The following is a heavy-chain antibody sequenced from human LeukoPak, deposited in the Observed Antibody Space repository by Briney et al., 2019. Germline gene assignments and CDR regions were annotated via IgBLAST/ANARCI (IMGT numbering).Heavy chain of an antibody. CDR2: INPNSGGT. J-gene: IGHJ4*02. D-gene: IGHD2-15*01. CDR3: ARSWRFCSGDSCYPIDY. CDR1: GYTFTGYY. V-gene: IGHV1-2*02. Sequence: ASVKVSCKASGYTFTGYYMHWVRQAPGQGLEWMGWINPNSGGTNYAQKFRGRVTMTRDTSISTAYMELSRLRSDDTAVYYCARSWRFCSGDSCYPIDYWGQGTLVTVS.